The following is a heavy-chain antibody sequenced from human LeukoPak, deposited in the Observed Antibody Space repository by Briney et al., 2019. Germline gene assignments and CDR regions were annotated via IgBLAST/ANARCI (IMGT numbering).Heavy chain of an antibody. J-gene: IGHJ3*02. CDR1: GFTFSSYG. Sequence: TGGSLRLSCAASGFTFSSYGMHWVRQAPGKGLEWVAVIWYDGSNKYYADSVKGRFTISRDNSKNTLYLHMNSLRAEDTAVYYCARDIPRFTEDIVATAGLDAFDIWGQGTMVTVSS. V-gene: IGHV3-33*01. CDR2: IWYDGSNK. CDR3: ARDIPRFTEDIVATAGLDAFDI. D-gene: IGHD5-12*01.